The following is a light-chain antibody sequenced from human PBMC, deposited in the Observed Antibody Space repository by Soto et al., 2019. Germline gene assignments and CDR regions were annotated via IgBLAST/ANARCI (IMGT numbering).Light chain of an antibody. V-gene: IGKV1-39*01. CDR2: AAS. CDR3: QQSYSTPRT. CDR1: QSISSY. J-gene: IGKJ1*01. Sequence: DIQLTQSPSSLSASVGDRVTITCRASQSISSYLNWYQQKPGKAPKLLIYAASSLQSVLPSRLSGSGSGTDFTLTISSLQHEDFATYYSQQSYSTPRTFAQGTKVQVK.